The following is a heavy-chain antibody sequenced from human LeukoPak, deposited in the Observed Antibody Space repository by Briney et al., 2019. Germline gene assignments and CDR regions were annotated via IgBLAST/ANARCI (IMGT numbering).Heavy chain of an antibody. Sequence: SETLSLTCAVYGGSFSDYYWSWIRQPPGKGLEWIGEINHSGSTNYNPSLKSRVTISVDTSKNQFSLKLSSVTAADTAVYYCARGPSGNYPPTIVLHHWGQGTLVTVSS. D-gene: IGHD1-26*01. CDR1: GGSFSDYY. V-gene: IGHV4-34*01. J-gene: IGHJ1*01. CDR2: INHSGST. CDR3: ARGPSGNYPPTIVLHH.